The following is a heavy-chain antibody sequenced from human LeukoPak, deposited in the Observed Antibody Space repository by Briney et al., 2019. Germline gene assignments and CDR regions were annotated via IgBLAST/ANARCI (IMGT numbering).Heavy chain of an antibody. J-gene: IGHJ4*02. V-gene: IGHV1-18*01. D-gene: IGHD2-2*02. CDR3: ARYYCSSTSCYISPGLFFDY. Sequence: ASVKVSCKASGYTFSSYGISWVRQAPGQGLEWMGWISAYNGNTNYAQKLQGRVTMTTDTSTSTAYMELRSLRSDDTAVYYCARYYCSSTSCYISPGLFFDYWGQGTLVTVSS. CDR2: ISAYNGNT. CDR1: GYTFSSYG.